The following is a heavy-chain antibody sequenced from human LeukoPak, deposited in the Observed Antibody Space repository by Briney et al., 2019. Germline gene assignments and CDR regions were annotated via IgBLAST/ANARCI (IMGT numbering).Heavy chain of an antibody. CDR2: IYPGDSDT. CDR1: GSSFTSYW. D-gene: IGHD3-22*01. Sequence: GASLKISCKDSGSSFTSYWIGWVRQMPGKGLEWMGIIYPGDSDTRYSPSFQGQVTISADKSISTAYLQWSSLKASDTAMYYCARRDSSGYYFLFDYWGQGTLVTVSS. J-gene: IGHJ4*02. V-gene: IGHV5-51*01. CDR3: ARRDSSGYYFLFDY.